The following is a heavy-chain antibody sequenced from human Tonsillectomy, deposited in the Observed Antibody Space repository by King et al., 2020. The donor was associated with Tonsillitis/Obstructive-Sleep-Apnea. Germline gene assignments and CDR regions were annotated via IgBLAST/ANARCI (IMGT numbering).Heavy chain of an antibody. D-gene: IGHD3-3*01. CDR1: GFTFSDYY. CDR3: AREFRANYDFWSGDYDDYYYYYMDV. Sequence: VQLVESGGGLVKPGGSLRLSCEASGFTFSDYYMSWIRQAPGKGLEGVSYISSSGSTIHYADSVKGRFAISRDNAKNSLYLEMNSLRAEDTAVYYCAREFRANYDFWSGDYDDYYYYYMDVWGKGTTVTVSS. J-gene: IGHJ6*03. CDR2: ISSSGSTI. V-gene: IGHV3-11*01.